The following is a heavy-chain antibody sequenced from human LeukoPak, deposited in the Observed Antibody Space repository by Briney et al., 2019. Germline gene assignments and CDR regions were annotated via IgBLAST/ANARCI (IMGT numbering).Heavy chain of an antibody. J-gene: IGHJ4*02. CDR2: INSGGGVT. V-gene: IGHV3-23*01. CDR3: ASSMGFWNAEFTSITD. CDR1: GFIFSAFG. Sequence: GGSLRLSCAASGFIFSAFGMTWVRQPPGKGLEWVSAINSGGGVTYYADSVKGRFTISRDNSENTLFLKMDSLRAEDTAVYFCASSMGFWNAEFTSITDWGQGTQVTVSS. D-gene: IGHD1-1*01.